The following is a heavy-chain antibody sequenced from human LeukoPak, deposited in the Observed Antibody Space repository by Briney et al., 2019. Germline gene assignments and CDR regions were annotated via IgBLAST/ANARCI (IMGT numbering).Heavy chain of an antibody. CDR1: GFTFSSYA. CDR2: ISGSGGST. V-gene: IGHV3-23*01. D-gene: IGHD3-16*02. J-gene: IGHJ4*02. CDR3: AKDRTSKFSITFGGVIIDY. Sequence: GGSLRLSCAASGFTFSSYAMSWVRQAPGKGLEWVSAISGSGGSTYYADSVKGRFTISRDNSKNTLYLQMNSLRAEDTAVYYCAKDRTSKFSITFGGVIIDYWGQGTLVTVSS.